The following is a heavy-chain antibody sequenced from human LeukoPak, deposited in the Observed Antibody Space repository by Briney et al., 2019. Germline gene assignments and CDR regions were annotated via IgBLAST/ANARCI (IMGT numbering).Heavy chain of an antibody. CDR3: ARGGPSGEVERPVAGGYYFDY. J-gene: IGHJ4*02. V-gene: IGHV4-34*01. D-gene: IGHD1-1*01. CDR2: INHSGST. CDR1: VGSFSGYY. Sequence: SETLSLTCADYVGSFSGYYWRWIPQTPGKGLEWIGEINHSGSTNYNPSLKSRVTISVATSKNQFSLKRSSVTAADTAVYYCARGGPSGEVERPVAGGYYFDYWGQGTLVTVSS.